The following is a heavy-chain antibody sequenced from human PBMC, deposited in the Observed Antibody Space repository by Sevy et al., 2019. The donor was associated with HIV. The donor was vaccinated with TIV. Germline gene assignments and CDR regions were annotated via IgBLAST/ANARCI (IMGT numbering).Heavy chain of an antibody. CDR1: GFTFSSFW. CDR2: IKQDGSEK. Sequence: GGSLRLSCAVSGFTFSSFWMSWVRQAPGKGLEWVANIKQDGSEKYYVDSVKGRFTISRENAKNSLYLQMSSLRAEDAAMYYCAKQANWALDYWGQGTLVTVSS. D-gene: IGHD3-16*01. J-gene: IGHJ4*02. CDR3: AKQANWALDY. V-gene: IGHV3-7*01.